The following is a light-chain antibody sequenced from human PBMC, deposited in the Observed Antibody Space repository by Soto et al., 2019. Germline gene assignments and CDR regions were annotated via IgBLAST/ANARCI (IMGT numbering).Light chain of an antibody. CDR1: QSMSNY. Sequence: DIQMTQSASSLSASVGDRVTITGRASQSMSNYLNWYQQKPGKAPNLLIHAASSLQSGVPPRFSGSGSGTDFTLTISSLQPEDFATYFCQQSYRNPITFGQGTRLEIK. J-gene: IGKJ5*01. CDR2: AAS. V-gene: IGKV1-39*01. CDR3: QQSYRNPIT.